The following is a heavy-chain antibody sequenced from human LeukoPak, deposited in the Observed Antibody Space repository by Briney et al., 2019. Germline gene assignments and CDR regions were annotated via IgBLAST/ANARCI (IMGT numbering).Heavy chain of an antibody. CDR1: GYTFTGYY. J-gene: IGHJ5*02. Sequence: ASVKVSCKASGYTFTGYYIHWVRQAPGQGLEWMGWINPNSGGTNSAQKFQGRVTMTRDTSISTAYMELSRLRSDDTAVYYCARVSSRAAGTSYPWGQGTLVTVSS. D-gene: IGHD6-13*01. CDR3: ARVSSRAAGTSYP. V-gene: IGHV1-2*02. CDR2: INPNSGGT.